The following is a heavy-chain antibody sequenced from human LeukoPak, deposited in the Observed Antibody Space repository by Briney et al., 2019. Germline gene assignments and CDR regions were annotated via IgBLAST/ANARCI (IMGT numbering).Heavy chain of an antibody. CDR1: GGSISSYY. CDR2: IYYSGST. J-gene: IGHJ2*01. Sequence: PSETLSHTRTVSGGSISSYYWNWIRQPPGKGLEWIGYIYYSGSTNYNPSLKSRVTISVDTSKNQFSLNLSFVTAADTAVYYCARGFVAAAGTGWYFDLWGRCTLITVSS. D-gene: IGHD6-13*01. CDR3: ARGFVAAAGTGWYFDL. V-gene: IGHV4-59*01.